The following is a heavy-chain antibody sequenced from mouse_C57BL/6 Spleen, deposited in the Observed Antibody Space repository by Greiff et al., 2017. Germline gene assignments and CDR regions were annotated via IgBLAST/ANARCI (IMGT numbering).Heavy chain of an antibody. J-gene: IGHJ3*01. CDR1: GYTFTDYY. D-gene: IGHD3-2*02. Sequence: VKLQESGAELVRPGASVKLSCKASGYTFTDYYINWVKQRPGQGLEWIARIYPGSGNTYYNEKFKGKATLTAEKSSSTAYMQLSSLTSEDSAVYFCARPAQATAWFAYWGQGTLVTVSA. CDR2: IYPGSGNT. V-gene: IGHV1-76*01. CDR3: ARPAQATAWFAY.